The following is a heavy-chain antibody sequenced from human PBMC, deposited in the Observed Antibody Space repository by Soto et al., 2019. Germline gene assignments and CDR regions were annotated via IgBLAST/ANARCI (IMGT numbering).Heavy chain of an antibody. CDR1: GYSFTSYW. D-gene: IGHD2-2*01. J-gene: IGHJ6*02. CDR2: IYPGDSDT. V-gene: IGHV5-51*01. CDR3: ARLGYCSSTSCRRPNSYYYYGMDV. Sequence: PGESLKISCKGSGYSFTSYWIGWVRQMPGKGLEWMGIIYPGDSDTRYSPSFQGQVTISADKSISTAYLQWSSLKASDTAMHYCARLGYCSSTSCRRPNSYYYYGMDVWGQGTTVTVSS.